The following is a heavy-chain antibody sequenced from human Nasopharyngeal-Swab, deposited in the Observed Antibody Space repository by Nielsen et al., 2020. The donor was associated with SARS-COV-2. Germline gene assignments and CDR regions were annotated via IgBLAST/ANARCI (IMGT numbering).Heavy chain of an antibody. CDR2: IDPSDSYT. J-gene: IGHJ5*02. V-gene: IGHV5-10-1*01. Sequence: KVSCKGSGYSFTSYWISWVRQMPGKGLEWMGRIDPSDSYTNYSPSFQGHVTISADKSISTAYLQRSSLKASDTAMYYCARLSRGAYWFDPWGQGTLVTVSS. CDR3: ARLSRGAYWFDP. D-gene: IGHD1-26*01. CDR1: GYSFTSYW.